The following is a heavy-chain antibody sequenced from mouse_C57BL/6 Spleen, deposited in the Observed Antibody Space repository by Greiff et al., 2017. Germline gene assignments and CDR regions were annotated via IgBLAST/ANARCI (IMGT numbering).Heavy chain of an antibody. CDR1: GYTFTSYW. J-gene: IGHJ2*01. V-gene: IGHV1-7*01. CDR2: INPSSGYT. Sequence: QVHVKQSGAELAKPGASVKLSCKASGYTFTSYWMHWVKQRPGQGLEWIGYINPSSGYTKYNQKFKDKATLTADKSSSTAYMQLSSLTYEDSAVYYGARAQRDSSGYVLYFDYWSQGTTLTVSS. CDR3: ARAQRDSSGYVLYFDY. D-gene: IGHD3-2*02.